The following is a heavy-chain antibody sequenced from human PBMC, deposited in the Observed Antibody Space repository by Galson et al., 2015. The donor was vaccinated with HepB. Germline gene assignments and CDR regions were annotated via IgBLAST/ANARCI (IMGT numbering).Heavy chain of an antibody. V-gene: IGHV3-7*03. J-gene: IGHJ3*02. CDR3: ARDQGGLIAAIVPHGAFDI. CDR2: IKQDGSEK. D-gene: IGHD6-13*01. Sequence: SLRLSCAASGFTFSSYWMSWVRQAPGKGLEWVANIKQDGSEKYYVDSVKGRFTISRDNAKNSLYLQMNSLRAEDTAVYYCARDQGGLIAAIVPHGAFDIWGQGTMVTVSS. CDR1: GFTFSSYW.